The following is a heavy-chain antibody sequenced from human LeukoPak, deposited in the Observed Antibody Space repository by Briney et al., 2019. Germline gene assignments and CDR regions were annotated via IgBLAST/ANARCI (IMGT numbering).Heavy chain of an antibody. J-gene: IGHJ4*02. CDR3: AREPYYDSSGFTPRGSFDY. Sequence: PSETLSLTCAVYGGSFSGYYWSWIRQPAGKGLEWIGRIYTSGSTNYNPSLKSRVTMSVDTSKNQFSLKLSSVTAADTAVYYCAREPYYDSSGFTPRGSFDYWGQGTLVTVSS. D-gene: IGHD3-22*01. V-gene: IGHV4-4*07. CDR2: IYTSGST. CDR1: GGSFSGYY.